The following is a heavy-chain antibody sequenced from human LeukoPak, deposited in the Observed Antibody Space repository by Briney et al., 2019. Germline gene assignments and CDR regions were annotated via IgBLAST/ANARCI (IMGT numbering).Heavy chain of an antibody. D-gene: IGHD2-15*01. Sequence: PGGSLRLSCAASGFTFSSYGMHWVRQAPGKGLEWVAVISYDGSNKYYADSVKGRFTISRDNSKNTLYLQMNSLRAEDTAVYYCAKDAGYCSGGSCDWFDPWGQGTLVTVSS. V-gene: IGHV3-30*18. CDR1: GFTFSSYG. CDR2: ISYDGSNK. CDR3: AKDAGYCSGGSCDWFDP. J-gene: IGHJ5*02.